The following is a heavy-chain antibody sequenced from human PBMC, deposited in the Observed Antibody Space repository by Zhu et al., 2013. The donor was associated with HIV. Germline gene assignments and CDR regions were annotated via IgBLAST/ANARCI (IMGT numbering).Heavy chain of an antibody. V-gene: IGHV1-46*01. CDR2: IKPSDGST. CDR1: GYTFTNYY. D-gene: IGHD1-26*01. J-gene: IGHJ4*02. CDR3: AGTIEEPFDY. Sequence: ASVKVSCKASGYTFTNYYMHWVRQAPGQGLEWMGIIKPSDGSTNYAQKFQGRVIMTSDTSTNTVYMNLSSLRSEDTAVYYCAGTIEEPFDYWGQGTLVTVSS.